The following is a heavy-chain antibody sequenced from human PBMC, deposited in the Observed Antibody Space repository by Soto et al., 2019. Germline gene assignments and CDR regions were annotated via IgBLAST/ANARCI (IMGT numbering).Heavy chain of an antibody. CDR3: TRAPRGIIVAPDY. CDR1: GYTFTSYA. D-gene: IGHD6-19*01. J-gene: IGHJ4*02. CDR2: INAGNGNT. V-gene: IGHV1-3*01. Sequence: ASVKVSCKASGYTFTSYAMHWVRQAPGQRLEWMGWINAGNGNTKYSQKFQGRVTITSDTSTSTTYMELSSLRSEDTAVYYCTRAPRGIIVAPDYWGQGTLVTVSS.